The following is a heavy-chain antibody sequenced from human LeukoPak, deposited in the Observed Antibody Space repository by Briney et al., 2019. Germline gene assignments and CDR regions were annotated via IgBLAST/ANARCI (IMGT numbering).Heavy chain of an antibody. D-gene: IGHD6-25*01. V-gene: IGHV3-72*01. CDR1: GFTFSDHY. CDR2: IRNKANSYTT. CDR3: ARVRSDYYFDY. Sequence: GGSLRLSCAASGFTFSDHYMDWVRQAPGKGLEWVGRIRNKANSYTTVYAASVKGRFIISRDDSKNSLYLQMNSLKTEDTAVYYCARVRSDYYFDYWGQGTLVTVSS. J-gene: IGHJ4*02.